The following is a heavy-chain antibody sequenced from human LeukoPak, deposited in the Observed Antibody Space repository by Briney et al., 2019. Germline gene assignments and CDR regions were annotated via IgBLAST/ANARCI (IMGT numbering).Heavy chain of an antibody. V-gene: IGHV3-21*01. CDR3: ARDYGGSSPFDY. CDR2: ISSSSSYI. CDR1: GFTFSSYS. Sequence: SGGSLRLSCAASGFTFSSYSMNWVRQAPGKGLEWVSSISSSSSYIYYADSVKGRFTISRDNAKNSLYLQMNSLRAEDTAVYYCARDYGGSSPFDYWGQGTLVTVSS. J-gene: IGHJ4*02. D-gene: IGHD4-23*01.